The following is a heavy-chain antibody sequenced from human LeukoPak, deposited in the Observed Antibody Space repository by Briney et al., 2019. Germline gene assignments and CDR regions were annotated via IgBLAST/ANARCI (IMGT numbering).Heavy chain of an antibody. Sequence: SETLSLTCTVSGGSISSSSYYWGWIRQSPGKGLEWIGSIYYSGSTYYNPSLKSRVTISVDTSKNQFSLKLSSVTAADTAVYYCARGIMGATKIDYWGQGTLVTVSS. CDR2: IYYSGST. CDR1: GGSISSSSYY. J-gene: IGHJ4*02. V-gene: IGHV4-39*07. D-gene: IGHD1-26*01. CDR3: ARGIMGATKIDY.